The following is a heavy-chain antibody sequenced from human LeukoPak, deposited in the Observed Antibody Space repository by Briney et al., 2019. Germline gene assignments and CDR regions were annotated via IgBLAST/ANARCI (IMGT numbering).Heavy chain of an antibody. CDR1: GFTFSSYA. J-gene: IGHJ4*02. CDR3: AKSPSPYSPYYFDY. D-gene: IGHD4-11*01. V-gene: IGHV3-23*01. Sequence: KAGGSLRLSCAASGFTFSSYAMSWVRQAPGKGLEWVSAISGSGGSTYYADSVKGRFTISRDNSKNTLYLQMNSLRAEDTAVYYCAKSPSPYSPYYFDYWGQGTLVTVSS. CDR2: ISGSGGST.